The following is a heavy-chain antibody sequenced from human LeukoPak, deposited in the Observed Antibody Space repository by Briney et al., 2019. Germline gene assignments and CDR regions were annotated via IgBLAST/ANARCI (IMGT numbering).Heavy chain of an antibody. CDR2: IYYSGST. Sequence: SETLSLTCTVSGGSILTSSYYWGWIRQPPGKGLEWIGSIYYSGSTYYNPSLKSRVTLSVDTSKNQFSLKLSSVTAADTAVYYCARDLAVLGYFHFDYWGQGTLVTVSS. V-gene: IGHV4-39*07. D-gene: IGHD3-22*01. CDR3: ARDLAVLGYFHFDY. J-gene: IGHJ4*02. CDR1: GGSILTSSYY.